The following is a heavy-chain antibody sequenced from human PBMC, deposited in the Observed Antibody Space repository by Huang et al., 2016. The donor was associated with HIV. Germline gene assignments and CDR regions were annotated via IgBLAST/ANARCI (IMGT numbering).Heavy chain of an antibody. CDR1: GGSFSGYY. CDR3: ARRYNSRRDY. J-gene: IGHJ4*02. CDR2: INHSGNT. D-gene: IGHD3-22*01. Sequence: QVQLEQWGAGLLKASETLSLTCAVYGGSFSGYYWNWLRQAPGKGLEWVGEINHSGNTKYNPSLKSRVNMSVYTAKSQFSLYLTSLSAADTGSYFCARRYNSRRDYWGRGTLVTVHS. V-gene: IGHV4-34*02.